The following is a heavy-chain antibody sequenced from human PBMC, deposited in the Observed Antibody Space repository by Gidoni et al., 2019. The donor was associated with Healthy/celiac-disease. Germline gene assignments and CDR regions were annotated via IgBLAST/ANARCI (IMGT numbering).Heavy chain of an antibody. CDR2: IWYDGSNK. Sequence: QVQLVESGGGVVQPGRSLRLSCAASGFTFSSYGMTWVRQAPGKGLEWVAVIWYDGSNKYYADSVKGRFTISRDNSKNTLYLQMNSLRAEDTAVYYCARDRTVQLWPYYYYYGMDVWGQGTTVTVSS. D-gene: IGHD5-18*01. CDR3: ARDRTVQLWPYYYYYGMDV. V-gene: IGHV3-33*01. J-gene: IGHJ6*02. CDR1: GFTFSSYG.